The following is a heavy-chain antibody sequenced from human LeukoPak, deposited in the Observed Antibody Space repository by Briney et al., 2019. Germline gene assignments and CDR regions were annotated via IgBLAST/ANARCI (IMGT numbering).Heavy chain of an antibody. V-gene: IGHV3-23*01. CDR1: GINFNYSS. CDR2: TPGGGGRT. J-gene: IGHJ6*03. CDR3: AKGLGGWSAYLGNYYMDL. Sequence: SLRPACALAGINFNYSSFIRVRQAAEGVLGWVSSTPGGGGRTYYADYLKGRFIISRDNSRNTVDLQLNSLRADDTAVYYCAKGLGGWSAYLGNYYMDLWGKGTTVTVSS. D-gene: IGHD3-3*01.